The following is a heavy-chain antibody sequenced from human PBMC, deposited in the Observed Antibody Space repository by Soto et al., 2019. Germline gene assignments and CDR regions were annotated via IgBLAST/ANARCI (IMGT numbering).Heavy chain of an antibody. CDR2: IYYSGST. D-gene: IGHD5-12*01. V-gene: IGHV4-61*01. CDR1: GGSVSIGSYY. CDR3: ARGGVATIFDP. J-gene: IGHJ5*02. Sequence: SETLSLTCTVSGGSVSIGSYYWSCIRQPPGKGLEWIGYIYYSGSTNYNPSLKSRVTISVDTSKNQFSLKLSSVTAADTAVYYCARGGVATIFDPWGQGTLVTVSS.